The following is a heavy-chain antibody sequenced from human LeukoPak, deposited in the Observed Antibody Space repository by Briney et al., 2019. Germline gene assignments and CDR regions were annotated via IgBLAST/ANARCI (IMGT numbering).Heavy chain of an antibody. V-gene: IGHV3-48*03. CDR1: GFIFSTYE. CDR3: AELGITMIGGV. D-gene: IGHD3-10*02. CDR2: ISSSGSTI. Sequence: GGSLRLSCVVSGFIFSTYEMNWVRQAPGEGLEWVSYISSSGSTIYYADSVKGRFTISRDNDKNSLYLQMNSLRAEDTAVYYCAELGITMIGGVWGKGTTVTISS. J-gene: IGHJ6*04.